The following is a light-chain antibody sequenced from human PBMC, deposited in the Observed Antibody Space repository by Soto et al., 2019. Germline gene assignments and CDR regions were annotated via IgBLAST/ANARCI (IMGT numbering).Light chain of an antibody. V-gene: IGKV3-20*01. CDR2: GAS. CDR3: QQYGSSPPRT. CDR1: QSVSSSY. J-gene: IGKJ1*01. Sequence: EIVLTQSPGTLSLSPGERATLSCRASQSVSSSYLAWYQQKPGQAPRLLIYGASSRATGIPDRFSGSGSGRDFTLTISRLEPEDFAVYYCQQYGSSPPRTFGQGTKGEIK.